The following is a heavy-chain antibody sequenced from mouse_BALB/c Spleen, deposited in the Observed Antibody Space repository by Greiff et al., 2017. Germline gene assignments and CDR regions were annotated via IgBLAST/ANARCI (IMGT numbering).Heavy chain of an antibody. V-gene: IGHV2-2*02. CDR1: GFSLTSYG. CDR2: IWSGGST. D-gene: IGHD2-4*01. CDR3: ARKGITTAGYAMDY. Sequence: QVQLHQSGPGLVQPSQSLSITCTVSGFSLTSYGVHWVRQSPGKGLEWLGVIWSGGSTDYNAAFISRLSISKDNSKSQVFFKMNSLQANDTAIYYCARKGITTAGYAMDYWGQGTSVTVSS. J-gene: IGHJ4*01.